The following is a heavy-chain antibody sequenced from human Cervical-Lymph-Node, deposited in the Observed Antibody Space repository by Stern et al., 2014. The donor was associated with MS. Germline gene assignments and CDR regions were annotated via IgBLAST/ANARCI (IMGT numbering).Heavy chain of an antibody. CDR1: GYKFANYW. Sequence: EVQLVQSGGEVKKPGESLKISCQGSGYKFANYWIGWVRQMPGKGLEWMGIIYPGDSDARYSLSFRGHFIISVDKSISPAYLQWNSLKASDTAIYYCASLAAPGADAFDIWGQGTRVTVSS. J-gene: IGHJ3*02. CDR2: IYPGDSDA. V-gene: IGHV5-51*01. CDR3: ASLAAPGADAFDI. D-gene: IGHD2-15*01.